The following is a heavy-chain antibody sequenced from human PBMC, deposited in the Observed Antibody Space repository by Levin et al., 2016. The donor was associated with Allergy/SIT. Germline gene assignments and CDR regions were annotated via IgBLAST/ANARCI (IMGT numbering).Heavy chain of an antibody. V-gene: IGHV3-30*03. Sequence: GGSLRLSCAASGFTFSSYGMHWVRQAPGKGLEWVAVISYDGSNKYYADSVKGRFTISRDNSKNTLYLQMNSLRAEDTAVYYCWSTRGDYFDYWGQGTLVTVSS. J-gene: IGHJ4*02. CDR1: GFTFSSYG. CDR2: ISYDGSNK. D-gene: IGHD2-15*01. CDR3: WSTRGDYFDY.